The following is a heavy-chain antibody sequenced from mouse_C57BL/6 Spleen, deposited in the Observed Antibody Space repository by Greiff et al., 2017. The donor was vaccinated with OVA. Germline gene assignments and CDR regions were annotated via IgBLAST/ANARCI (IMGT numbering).Heavy chain of an antibody. J-gene: IGHJ4*01. Sequence: VQLQQSGAELVRPGASVKLSCKASGYTFTDYYINWVKQRPGQGLEWIARIYPGSGNTYYNEKFKGKATLTAEKSSSTAYMQLSSLTSEDSAVYFCARCYYDYYAMDYWGQGTSVTVSS. D-gene: IGHD1-1*02. CDR1: GYTFTDYY. CDR3: ARCYYDYYAMDY. CDR2: IYPGSGNT. V-gene: IGHV1-76*01.